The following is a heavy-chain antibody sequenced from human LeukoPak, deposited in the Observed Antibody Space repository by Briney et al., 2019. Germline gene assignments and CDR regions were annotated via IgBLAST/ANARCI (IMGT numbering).Heavy chain of an antibody. D-gene: IGHD2-2*01. CDR2: IANDGKDK. Sequence: GGSLRLSCAASGFTFSRYGLHWVRQAPGKGLEWVTVIANDGKDKKYADSVKGRFTISRDNSKSTLYLQMNSLRAEDTGVYYCAKDQQVGAAAYYFDSWGQGTLVTVSS. J-gene: IGHJ4*02. V-gene: IGHV3-30*18. CDR1: GFTFSRYG. CDR3: AKDQQVGAAAYYFDS.